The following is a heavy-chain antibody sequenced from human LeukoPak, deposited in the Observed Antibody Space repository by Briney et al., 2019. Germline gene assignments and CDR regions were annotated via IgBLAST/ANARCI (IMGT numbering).Heavy chain of an antibody. J-gene: IGHJ3*02. CDR1: GFTVSSNY. V-gene: IGHV3-53*01. Sequence: GGSLRLSCAASGFTVSSNYMSWVRQSPGKGLEWVSDIYSGGSTYYADSVKGRFTISRDNSKNTLYLQMNSLRAEDTAVYYCARAPHWELRGAFDIWGQGTMVTVSS. CDR3: ARAPHWELRGAFDI. CDR2: IYSGGST. D-gene: IGHD1-26*01.